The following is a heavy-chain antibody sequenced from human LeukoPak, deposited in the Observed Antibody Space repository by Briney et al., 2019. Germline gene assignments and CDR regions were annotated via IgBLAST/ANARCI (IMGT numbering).Heavy chain of an antibody. D-gene: IGHD2-2*01. CDR2: ISWNSGSI. Sequence: GGSLRLSCAASGFTFDDYAMHWVRQAPGKGLEWVSGISWNSGSIGYADSVKGRFTISRDRSKNTLYLQMHSLRAEDTAVYYCAKDAFCTSTNCYASYFDYWGQGTLVTVSS. CDR1: GFTFDDYA. J-gene: IGHJ4*02. CDR3: AKDAFCTSTNCYASYFDY. V-gene: IGHV3-9*01.